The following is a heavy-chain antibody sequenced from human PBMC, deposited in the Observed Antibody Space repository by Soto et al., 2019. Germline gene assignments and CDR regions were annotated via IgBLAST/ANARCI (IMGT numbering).Heavy chain of an antibody. CDR2: ISGSVGST. CDR1: GFSFSGYA. V-gene: IGHV3-23*01. Sequence: EVQLLESGGGLVQPGGSLSLSCVASGFSFSGYAMSWVRQAPGKGLEWVSDISGSVGSTNYADSVKGRFTISRDNSKNTLYLHMNSLRAEDTAEYFCAKDRGYTYGFDYWGQGTLVTVSS. CDR3: AKDRGYTYGFDY. J-gene: IGHJ4*02. D-gene: IGHD5-18*01.